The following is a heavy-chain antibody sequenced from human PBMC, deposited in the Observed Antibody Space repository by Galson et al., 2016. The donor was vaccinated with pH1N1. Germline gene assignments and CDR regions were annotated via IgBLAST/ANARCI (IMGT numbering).Heavy chain of an antibody. CDR1: GDSVSSSSDT. V-gene: IGHV6-1*01. D-gene: IGHD3-3*01. Sequence: CAISGDSVSSSSDTWNWIRQSPRRGLEWLGRIYHRSKWYYEYAPSLQGRLRISPDTSSNQMSLRLNSVTLDDAAVYYCAREVWLRRGYYIDHWGQGSLVTVSS. J-gene: IGHJ4*02. CDR3: AREVWLRRGYYIDH. CDR2: IYHRSKWYY.